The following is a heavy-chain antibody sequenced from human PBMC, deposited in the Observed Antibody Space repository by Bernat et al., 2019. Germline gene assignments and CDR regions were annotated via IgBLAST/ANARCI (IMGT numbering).Heavy chain of an antibody. D-gene: IGHD2-15*01. CDR2: IYHNGNT. J-gene: IGHJ4*02. CDR1: GYSISSGYY. V-gene: IGHV4-38-2*01. Sequence: QVQLQESGPGLVKPSETLSLTCAVSGYSISSGYYWVWIRQSPGKGLEWIGNIYHNGNTYYNPSLKSRVTISIDTSKNQFSLKLSSVTAADTAVYYCARRTPNSAWVDYWGQGTLVTVSS. CDR3: ARRTPNSAWVDY.